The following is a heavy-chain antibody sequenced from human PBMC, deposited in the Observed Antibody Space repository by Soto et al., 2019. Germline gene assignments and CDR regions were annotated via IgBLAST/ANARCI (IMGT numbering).Heavy chain of an antibody. CDR2: ISTGSSAT. V-gene: IGHV3-48*04. J-gene: IGHJ5*02. CDR1: TFRSYS. CDR3: ARDRGSGSYYPRWFDP. Sequence: EVQLVESGGGLVQPGGSLRLSCAFTFRSYSMNWIRQAPGKGLEWVSYISTGSSATYYADSVKGRFTISRDDARNSLYLQMNSLRAEDTAVYYCARDRGSGSYYPRWFDPWGQGTLVTVSS. D-gene: IGHD3-10*01.